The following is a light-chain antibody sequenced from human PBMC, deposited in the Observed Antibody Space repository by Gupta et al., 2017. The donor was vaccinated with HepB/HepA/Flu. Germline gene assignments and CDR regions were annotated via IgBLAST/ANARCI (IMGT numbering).Light chain of an antibody. CDR3: LQHNSYPWT. CDR1: QCIRND. V-gene: IGKV1-17*01. Sequence: DIQLTPSPSSLSSSVGDRVTITCRASQCIRNDLGWYQPKPGKAPKRLIYAASSLESGVPARFSGSGSGTEFTLTISSLQPEDFATYYCLQHNSYPWTFGQGTKVEIK. CDR2: AAS. J-gene: IGKJ1*01.